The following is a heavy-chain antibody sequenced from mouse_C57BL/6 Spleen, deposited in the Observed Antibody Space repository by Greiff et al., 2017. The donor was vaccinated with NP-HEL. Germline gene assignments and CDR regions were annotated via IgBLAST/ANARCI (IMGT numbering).Heavy chain of an antibody. CDR3: AKGGYYYGSSYWYFDV. CDR1: GYAFSSSW. D-gene: IGHD1-1*01. J-gene: IGHJ1*03. Sequence: VQLQQSGPELVKPGASVKISCKASGYAFSSSWMNWVKQRPGKGLEWIGRIYPGDGDTNYNGKFKDKATLTADKSSSTAYMQLSRLSSEDSAVYFCAKGGYYYGSSYWYFDVWGTGTTVTVSS. V-gene: IGHV1-82*01. CDR2: IYPGDGDT.